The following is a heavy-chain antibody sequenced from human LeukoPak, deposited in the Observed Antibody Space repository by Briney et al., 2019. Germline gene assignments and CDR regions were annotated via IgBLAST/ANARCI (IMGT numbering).Heavy chain of an antibody. V-gene: IGHV3-7*01. Sequence: QSGGSLRLSCAASGFTFSSYWMSWVRQAPGKGLEWVANIKQDGSEKYYADSVKGRFTISRDNSKNTPYLQMNSLRAEDTAVYYCAKDPYYYDSSDYLRDVRGYFDLWGRGTLVTVSS. CDR3: AKDPYYYDSSDYLRDVRGYFDL. CDR2: IKQDGSEK. J-gene: IGHJ2*01. CDR1: GFTFSSYW. D-gene: IGHD3-22*01.